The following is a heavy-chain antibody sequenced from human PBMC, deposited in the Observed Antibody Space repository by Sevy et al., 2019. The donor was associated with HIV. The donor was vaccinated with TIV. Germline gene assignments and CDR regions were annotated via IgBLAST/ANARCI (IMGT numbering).Heavy chain of an antibody. J-gene: IGHJ4*02. CDR1: EFTFRDYT. D-gene: IGHD3-10*01. CDR3: ARDRDYYGSGTYDH. Sequence: GGSLRLSCAASEFTFRDYTMNWVRQTPGKGLEWVSYISSGSSYIRYADSVKGRFTISRDNAENSLYLQMNSLRAEDTGVHYCARDRDYYGSGTYDHWGQGTLVTVSS. V-gene: IGHV3-21*06. CDR2: ISSGSSYI.